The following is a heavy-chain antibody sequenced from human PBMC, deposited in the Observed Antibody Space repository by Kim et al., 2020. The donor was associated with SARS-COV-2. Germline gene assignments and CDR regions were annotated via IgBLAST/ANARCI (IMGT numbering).Heavy chain of an antibody. J-gene: IGHJ4*02. CDR3: ARDTKVLRFLEWLGGFDY. Sequence: KSRVTISVDTSKNQFSLKLSSVTAADTAVYYCARDTKVLRFLEWLGGFDYWGQGTLVTVSS. V-gene: IGHV4-59*01. D-gene: IGHD3-3*01.